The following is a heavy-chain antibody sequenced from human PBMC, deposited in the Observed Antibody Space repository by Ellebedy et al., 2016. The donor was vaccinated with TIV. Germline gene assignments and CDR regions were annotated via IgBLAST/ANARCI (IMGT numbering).Heavy chain of an antibody. CDR2: FDPEDGET. J-gene: IGHJ4*02. D-gene: IGHD1-26*01. CDR3: ATEKGVGATSGY. V-gene: IGHV1-24*01. CDR1: GYTLTELS. Sequence: AASVKVSCKVSGYTLTELSMHWVRPAPGKGLEWMGGFDPEDGETIYAQKFQGRVTMTEDTSTDTAYMELSSLRSEDTAVYYCATEKGVGATSGYWGQGTLVTVSS.